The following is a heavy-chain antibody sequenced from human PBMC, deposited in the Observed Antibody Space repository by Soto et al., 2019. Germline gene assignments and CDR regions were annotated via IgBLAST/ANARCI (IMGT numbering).Heavy chain of an antibody. CDR1: GGSISSSSYY. J-gene: IGHJ3*02. CDR2: IYYSGST. CDR3: ARQWRAGDYYDSSGYYEHDAFDI. Sequence: PSETLSLTCTVSGGSISSSSYYWGWIRQPPGKGLEWIGSIYYSGSTYYNPSLKSRVTISVDTSKNQFSLKLSSVTAADTAVYYCARQWRAGDYYDSSGYYEHDAFDIWGQGTMVTVSS. D-gene: IGHD3-22*01. V-gene: IGHV4-39*01.